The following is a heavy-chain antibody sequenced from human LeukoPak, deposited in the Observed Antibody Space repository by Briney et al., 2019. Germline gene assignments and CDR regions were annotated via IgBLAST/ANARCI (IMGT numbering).Heavy chain of an antibody. CDR2: ISYDGSNK. Sequence: GGSLRLSCAASGFTFSSYAMSWVRQAPGKGLEWVAVISYDGSNKYYADSVKGRFTISRDNSKNTLYLQMNSLRAEDTAVYYCARGYSSSWYYNWFDPWGQGTLVTVSS. V-gene: IGHV3-30-3*01. D-gene: IGHD6-13*01. CDR3: ARGYSSSWYYNWFDP. CDR1: GFTFSSYA. J-gene: IGHJ5*02.